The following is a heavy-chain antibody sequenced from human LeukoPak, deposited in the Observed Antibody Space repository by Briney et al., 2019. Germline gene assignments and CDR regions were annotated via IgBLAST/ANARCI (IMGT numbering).Heavy chain of an antibody. V-gene: IGHV1-69*05. CDR1: GGTFSSYA. J-gene: IGHJ3*01. Sequence: SVKVSCKASGGTFSSYAISWVRQAPGQGLEWMGGIIPILGTANYAQKFQGRVTITTDESTSTAYMELSSLRSEDTAVYYCARDVRYCSGGSCYPDAFDVWGQGTMVTVSS. CDR3: ARDVRYCSGGSCYPDAFDV. CDR2: IIPILGTA. D-gene: IGHD2-15*01.